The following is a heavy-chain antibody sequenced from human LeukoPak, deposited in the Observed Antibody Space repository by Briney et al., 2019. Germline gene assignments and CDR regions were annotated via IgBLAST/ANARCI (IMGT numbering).Heavy chain of an antibody. J-gene: IGHJ4*02. CDR2: IYPDDSNT. Sequence: GESLKISCKGSGYSFSSYWIAWVRQMPGKGLEWMGIIYPDDSNTRYSPSFQGQVTISADKSISTAYLQWSSLKASDTAMYYCARHCGARGGDCSSHWGQGTLVTVSS. D-gene: IGHD2-21*02. CDR3: ARHCGARGGDCSSH. V-gene: IGHV5-51*01. CDR1: GYSFSSYW.